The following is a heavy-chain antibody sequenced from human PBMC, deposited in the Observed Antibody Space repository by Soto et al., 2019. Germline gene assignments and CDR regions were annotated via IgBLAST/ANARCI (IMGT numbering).Heavy chain of an antibody. D-gene: IGHD2-21*01. CDR1: GYSFTSYW. CDR2: IYPGDSDT. J-gene: IGHJ3*02. Sequence: GELKISCKGSGYSFTSYWIGWVRQMPGKGLEWMGIIYPGDSDTRYSPSFQGQVTISADKSISTAYLQWSSLKASDTAMYYCATQGDCGGDCYSDAFDIWGQGTMVTVSS. CDR3: ATQGDCGGDCYSDAFDI. V-gene: IGHV5-51*01.